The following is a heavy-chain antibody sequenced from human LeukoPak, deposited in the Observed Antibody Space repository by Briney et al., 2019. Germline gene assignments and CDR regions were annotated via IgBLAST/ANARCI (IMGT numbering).Heavy chain of an antibody. CDR3: AKDYWGYYYYMDV. D-gene: IGHD3-16*01. Sequence: GGSLRLSCAASGFTSTNYAMSWVRQAPGKGLEWVSAISGSGGSTYYADSVKGRFTISRDNSKNTLYLQMNSLRAEDTAVYYCAKDYWGYYYYMDVWGKGTTATVSS. J-gene: IGHJ6*03. CDR1: GFTSTNYA. V-gene: IGHV3-23*01. CDR2: ISGSGGST.